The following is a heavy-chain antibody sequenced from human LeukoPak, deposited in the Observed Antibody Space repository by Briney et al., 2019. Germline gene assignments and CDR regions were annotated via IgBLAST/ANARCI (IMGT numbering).Heavy chain of an antibody. CDR2: INSDGSIT. Sequence: GGSLRLSCAASGFTLSSYWMYWVRQAPGKGLVWVSRINSDGSITNYADSVKGRFTISRDNAKDTLYLQMNSLRAEDTAVYYCAGVGGARVYWGQGTLVTVSS. J-gene: IGHJ4*02. V-gene: IGHV3-74*01. CDR3: AGVGGARVY. D-gene: IGHD1-26*01. CDR1: GFTLSSYW.